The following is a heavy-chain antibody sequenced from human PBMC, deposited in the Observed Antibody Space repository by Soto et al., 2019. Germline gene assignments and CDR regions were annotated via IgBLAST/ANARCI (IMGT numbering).Heavy chain of an antibody. D-gene: IGHD6-6*01. V-gene: IGHV3-30-3*01. CDR3: ARNQAQYSSSYYYGMDV. CDR2: ISYDGSNK. CDR1: EFTFNNFA. Sequence: GGSLRLSCGASEFTFNNFAMHWVRQAPGKGLEWVALISYDGSNKYYADSVKGRFTISRDNSKNMLYLQMNSLRAEDTAVYYCARNQAQYSSSYYYGMDVWGPGTTVTVSS. J-gene: IGHJ6*02.